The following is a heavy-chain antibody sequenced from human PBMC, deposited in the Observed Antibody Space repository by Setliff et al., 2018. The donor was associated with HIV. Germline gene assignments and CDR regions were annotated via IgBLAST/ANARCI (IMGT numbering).Heavy chain of an antibody. CDR3: AKDSRRGFYYSSGSDDY. CDR2: ISWNSGSI. V-gene: IGHV3-9*01. D-gene: IGHD6-19*01. Sequence: SLKLSCAASGFTFSTYAMSWVRQAPGKGLEWVSGISWNSGSIGYADSVKGRFTISRDNAKNSLYLQMNSLRAEDTALYYCAKDSRRGFYYSSGSDDYWGQGTLVTVSS. CDR1: GFTFSTYA. J-gene: IGHJ4*02.